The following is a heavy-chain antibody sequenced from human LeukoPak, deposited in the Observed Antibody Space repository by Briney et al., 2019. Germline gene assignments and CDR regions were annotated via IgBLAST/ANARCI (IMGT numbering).Heavy chain of an antibody. J-gene: IGHJ4*02. V-gene: IGHV1-69*02. CDR3: ARASREWLSPYYFDY. Sequence: ASVKVSCKASGGTFSSYTISWVRQAPVQGLEWMGRIIPILGIANYAQKFQGRVTITADKSTSTAYMELSSLRSEDTAVYYCARASREWLSPYYFDYWGQGTLVTVSS. CDR1: GGTFSSYT. D-gene: IGHD3-3*01. CDR2: IIPILGIA.